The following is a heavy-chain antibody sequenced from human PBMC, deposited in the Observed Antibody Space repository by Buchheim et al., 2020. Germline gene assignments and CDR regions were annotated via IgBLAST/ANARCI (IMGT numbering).Heavy chain of an antibody. Sequence: QVQLVESGGGVVQPGRSLRLSCAVSGFTFSSYALHWVRQAPGKGLEWVAVISYDGSNKYFPDSVKGRFTISRDNSKNTLYLQMNSLRAEDTAVYYCARSSSWYVDSYYYGMDVWGQGTT. V-gene: IGHV3-30-3*01. J-gene: IGHJ6*02. D-gene: IGHD6-13*01. CDR2: ISYDGSNK. CDR3: ARSSSWYVDSYYYGMDV. CDR1: GFTFSSYA.